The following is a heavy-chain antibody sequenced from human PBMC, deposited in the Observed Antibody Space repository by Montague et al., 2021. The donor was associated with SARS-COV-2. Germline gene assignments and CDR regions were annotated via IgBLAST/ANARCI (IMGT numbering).Heavy chain of an antibody. CDR1: GGSFSDYY. Sequence: SETLSLTCAVCGGSFSDYYWTWIRQAPGKGLEWIGEVDHRGSSSYNPSLQSRLTISVDRSKNQFSLRLTSVTAADTAVYYCAPGQVTVFGVLIMLPAAGPLDSWGLGTKVTVSS. CDR3: APGQVTVFGVLIMLPAAGPLDS. J-gene: IGHJ3*02. D-gene: IGHD3-3*01. V-gene: IGHV4-34*01. CDR2: VDHRGSS.